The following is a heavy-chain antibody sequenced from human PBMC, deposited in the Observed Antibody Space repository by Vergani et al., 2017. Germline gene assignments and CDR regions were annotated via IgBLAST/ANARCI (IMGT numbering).Heavy chain of an antibody. Sequence: QVQLVQSGTEVKKPGASVKVSCKASGYTFTTYGISWVRQAPGQGLEWMGWISASNGNTNYAQKLLGRATMTTDRSTSTAYMELRSLRSDDTAVYYCAGRQLNIDGVTSNWFDPWGQGTLVSVSS. CDR1: GYTFTTYG. D-gene: IGHD1-1*01. V-gene: IGHV1-18*01. J-gene: IGHJ5*02. CDR2: ISASNGNT. CDR3: AGRQLNIDGVTSNWFDP.